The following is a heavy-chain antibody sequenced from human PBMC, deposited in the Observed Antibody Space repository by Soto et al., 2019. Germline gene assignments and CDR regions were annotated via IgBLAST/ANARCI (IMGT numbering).Heavy chain of an antibody. CDR2: ISYDGSNK. CDR1: GFTFSSYG. D-gene: IGHD1-26*01. CDR3: AKDLYSGSSHPDY. Sequence: GGSLRLSCAASGFTFSSYGMHWVRQAPGKWLEWVAVISYDGSNKYYADSVKGRFTISRDNSKNTLYLQVNSLGAEDTAVYYCAKDLYSGSSHPDYWGQGTLVTVCS. V-gene: IGHV3-30*18. J-gene: IGHJ4*02.